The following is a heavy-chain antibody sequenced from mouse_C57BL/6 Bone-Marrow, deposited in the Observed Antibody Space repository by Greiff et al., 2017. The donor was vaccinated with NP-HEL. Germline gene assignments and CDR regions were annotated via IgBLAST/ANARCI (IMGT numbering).Heavy chain of an antibody. J-gene: IGHJ2*01. CDR2: IHPNSGST. D-gene: IGHD1-1*01. CDR1: GYTFTSYW. CDR3: ARDTTVVEYYFDY. V-gene: IGHV1-64*01. Sequence: VQLQQSGAELVKPGASVKLSCKASGYTFTSYWMHWVKQRPGQGLEWIGMIHPNSGSTNYNEKFKSKATLTVDKSSSTAYMQLSSLTSEDSAVYYCARDTTVVEYYFDYWGKGTTLTVSS.